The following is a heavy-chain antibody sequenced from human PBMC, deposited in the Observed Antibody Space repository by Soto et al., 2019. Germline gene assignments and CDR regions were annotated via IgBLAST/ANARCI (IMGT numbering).Heavy chain of an antibody. CDR2: IWYDGSNK. Sequence: QVQLVESGGGVVQPGRSLRLSCAASGFTFSSYGMHWVRQAPGKGLEWVAVIWYDGSNKYYADSVKGRFTISRDNSKNTLYLQVNSLRAEDTAVYYCARDLAGTFDYWGQGTLVTVSS. J-gene: IGHJ4*02. CDR3: ARDLAGTFDY. CDR1: GFTFSSYG. V-gene: IGHV3-33*01. D-gene: IGHD6-19*01.